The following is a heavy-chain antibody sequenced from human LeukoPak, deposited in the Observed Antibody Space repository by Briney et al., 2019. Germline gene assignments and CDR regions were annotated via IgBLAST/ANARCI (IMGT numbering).Heavy chain of an antibody. CDR1: GFTFSNFW. CDR3: ARGGHSSFDY. Sequence: PGGSLRLSCAASGFTFSNFWLHWVRQAPGKGLEWVSRITSDGGNINYADSVQGRFTISRDNAKNTLYLQMNGLRGEDTAVYYCARGGHSSFDYWGQGALVTVSS. J-gene: IGHJ4*02. V-gene: IGHV3-74*01. CDR2: ITSDGGNI. D-gene: IGHD3-16*01.